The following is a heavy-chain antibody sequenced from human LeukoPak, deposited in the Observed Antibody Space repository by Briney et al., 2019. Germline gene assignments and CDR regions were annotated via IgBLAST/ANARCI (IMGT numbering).Heavy chain of an antibody. V-gene: IGHV3-21*01. Sequence: PGGSLRLSCAASGFTFSSYSMNWVRQAPGKGLWWVSSISGSTSYIYYADSVKGRFTISRDNTKNSLYLQMNSLRAEDTAVYYGAKPQYSGSLSVAFDIWGQGTMVTVSS. D-gene: IGHD5-12*01. CDR3: AKPQYSGSLSVAFDI. CDR1: GFTFSSYS. CDR2: ISGSTSYI. J-gene: IGHJ3*02.